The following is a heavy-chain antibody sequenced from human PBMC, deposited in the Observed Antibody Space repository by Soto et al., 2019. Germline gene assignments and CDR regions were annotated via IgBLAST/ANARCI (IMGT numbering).Heavy chain of an antibody. CDR2: IYWDDDN. D-gene: IGHD6-19*01. Sequence: QITLKESGPTLVKPTQTLTLTCTFSGFSLTSNAVGVGWFRQPPGKALEWLALIYWDDDNHYSPSLKSRLTFTKDTSKNQVVLIMTNMDPVDTATYYCAHGSGWLFDFWGQGTLVTGSS. CDR3: AHGSGWLFDF. J-gene: IGHJ4*02. V-gene: IGHV2-5*02. CDR1: GFSLTSNAVG.